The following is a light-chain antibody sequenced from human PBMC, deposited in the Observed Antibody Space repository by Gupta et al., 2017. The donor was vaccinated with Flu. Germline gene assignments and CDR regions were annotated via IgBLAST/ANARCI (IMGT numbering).Light chain of an antibody. CDR3: QQRIEWPDT. CDR2: CAS. CDR1: QSIKSD. Sequence: GARATLSCMTSQSIKSDLAGYQQRPAQAPRLLIYCASNRATGIPARFSGSGSGTDFTLTISSLEPEDFAVYYCQQRIEWPDTFGQGTKLEI. J-gene: IGKJ2*01. V-gene: IGKV3-11*01.